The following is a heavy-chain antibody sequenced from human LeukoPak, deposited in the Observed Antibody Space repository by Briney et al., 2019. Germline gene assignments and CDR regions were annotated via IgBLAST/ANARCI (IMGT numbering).Heavy chain of an antibody. V-gene: IGHV3-33*06. CDR3: AKGQSAARPRSGYYYYMDV. D-gene: IGHD6-6*01. CDR1: GFTFSSYS. J-gene: IGHJ6*03. Sequence: GGSLRLSCVTSGFTFSSYSMDWVRQAPGKGLEWVAVIWYDGSNKYYADSVKGRFTISRDNSKNTLYLQMNSLRAEDTAVYYCAKGQSAARPRSGYYYYMDVWGKGTTVTVSS. CDR2: IWYDGSNK.